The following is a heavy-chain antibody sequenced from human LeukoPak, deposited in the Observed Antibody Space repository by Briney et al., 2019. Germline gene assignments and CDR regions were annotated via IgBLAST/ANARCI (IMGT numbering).Heavy chain of an antibody. J-gene: IGHJ4*02. Sequence: GGSLRLSCAASGVTFSSYSMNWVRQAPGKGLEWVSSISSSSSYIYYADSVKGRFTTSRDNAKNSLYLQVNSLRAEDTAVYYCARAPAYYYDSSGLNWGQGTLVTVSS. CDR1: GVTFSSYS. CDR3: ARAPAYYYDSSGLN. V-gene: IGHV3-21*01. D-gene: IGHD3-22*01. CDR2: ISSSSSYI.